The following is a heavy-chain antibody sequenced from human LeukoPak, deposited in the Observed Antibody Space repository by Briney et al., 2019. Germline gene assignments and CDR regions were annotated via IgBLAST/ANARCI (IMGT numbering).Heavy chain of an antibody. CDR1: GNSITTYW. CDR2: IFPGDSDT. Sequence: GESLKISCKASGNSITTYWIGWVRQKPGKGLEWMGLIFPGDSDTKYSPSFQGQVTISADKSISTAYLQWSSLKASDTAMYYCATYFAGAETFDIWGQGTLVTVSS. CDR3: ATYFAGAETFDI. D-gene: IGHD3-16*01. J-gene: IGHJ4*02. V-gene: IGHV5-51*01.